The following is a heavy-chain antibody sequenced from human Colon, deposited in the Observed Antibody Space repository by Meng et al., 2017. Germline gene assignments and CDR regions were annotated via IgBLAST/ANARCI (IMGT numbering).Heavy chain of an antibody. J-gene: IGHJ5*02. D-gene: IGHD6-19*01. Sequence: QVRLQEPGPGLGKPSETLSLTCTVSGGSISNYYWSWIRPPPGKGLEWIGYIYYSGTTNYNPSLKSRVTISIDTSKNQFSLKLNSVTAADTAVYYCAGDSSGYNWLDPWGQGTLVTVSS. CDR1: GGSISNYY. V-gene: IGHV4-59*01. CDR2: IYYSGTT. CDR3: AGDSSGYNWLDP.